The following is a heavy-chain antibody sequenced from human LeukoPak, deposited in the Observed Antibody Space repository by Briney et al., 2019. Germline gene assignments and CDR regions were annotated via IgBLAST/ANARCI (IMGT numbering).Heavy chain of an antibody. D-gene: IGHD6-19*01. CDR2: IIQ. Sequence: SVKVSCKASGGTFSSYAISWVRQAPGQGLEGMGGIIQQTTHRSSRAESTSTAYMELSSLRSEDTAVYYCARAPDMAVAGVYFDYWGQGTLSPSPQ. J-gene: IGHJ4*02. V-gene: IGHV1-69*13. CDR1: GGTFSSYA. CDR3: ARAPDMAVAGVYFDY.